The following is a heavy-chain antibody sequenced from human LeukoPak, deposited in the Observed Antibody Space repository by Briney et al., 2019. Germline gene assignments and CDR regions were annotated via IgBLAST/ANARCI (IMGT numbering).Heavy chain of an antibody. J-gene: IGHJ3*02. CDR2: IYGGGST. V-gene: IGHV3-53*01. CDR3: ARDFNYDSSGYYNDAFDI. Sequence: GGSLRLSCAASGFTVNSNYMSWVRQAPGKGLEWVSVIYGGGSTSYADSVKGRFTISRDNSKNTLYLQMNSLRAEDTAVYYCARDFNYDSSGYYNDAFDIWGQGTMVTVSS. CDR1: GFTVNSNY. D-gene: IGHD3-22*01.